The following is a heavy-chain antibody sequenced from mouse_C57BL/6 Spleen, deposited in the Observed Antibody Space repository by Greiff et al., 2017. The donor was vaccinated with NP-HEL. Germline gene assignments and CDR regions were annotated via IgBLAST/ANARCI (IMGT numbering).Heavy chain of an antibody. D-gene: IGHD2-3*01. J-gene: IGHJ1*03. CDR2: IYPSDSET. CDR1: GYTFTSYW. CDR3: AREGDGYYPWYFDV. Sequence: QVQLQQPGAELVRPGSSVKLSCKASGYTFTSYWMDWVKQRPGQGLEWIGNIYPSDSETHYNQKFKDKATLTVDKSSSTAYMQLSSLTSEDSSVYCYAREGDGYYPWYFDVWGTGTTVTVSS. V-gene: IGHV1-61*01.